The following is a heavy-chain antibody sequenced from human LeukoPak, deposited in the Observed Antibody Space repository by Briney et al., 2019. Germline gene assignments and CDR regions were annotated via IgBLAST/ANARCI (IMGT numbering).Heavy chain of an antibody. D-gene: IGHD6-6*01. CDR3: AKERGSSGYFDY. CDR1: GFTFDDYS. V-gene: IGHV3-43*01. Sequence: PGGSLRLSCAASGFTFDDYSMHWVRQAPGKGLEWVSLISWNGGSTYYADSVKGRFTLSRDNSKNSPYMQMNSLRAEDTALYYCAKERGSSGYFDYWGQGTLVTVSS. J-gene: IGHJ4*02. CDR2: ISWNGGST.